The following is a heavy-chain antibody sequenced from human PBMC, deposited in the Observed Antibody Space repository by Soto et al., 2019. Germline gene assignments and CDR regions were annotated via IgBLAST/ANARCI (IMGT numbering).Heavy chain of an antibody. Sequence: EVQLVESGGGLVQPGGSLRLSCAASGFTFSSYWMSWVRQAPGKGLEWVANIKQDGSEKYYVDSVKGRFTISRDNAKNSLYMQMNSLRAEDTAVYYCARDGYCSGGSCYFHGNDFDYWGQGTLVTVSS. J-gene: IGHJ4*02. CDR1: GFTFSSYW. CDR2: IKQDGSEK. V-gene: IGHV3-7*01. D-gene: IGHD2-15*01. CDR3: ARDGYCSGGSCYFHGNDFDY.